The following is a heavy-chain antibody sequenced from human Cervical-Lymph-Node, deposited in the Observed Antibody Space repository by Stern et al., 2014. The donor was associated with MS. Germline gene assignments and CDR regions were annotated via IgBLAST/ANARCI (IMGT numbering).Heavy chain of an antibody. CDR3: ALSSETSDRWYSLGYDL. J-gene: IGHJ5*02. CDR1: GGTFSKFP. V-gene: IGHV1-69*01. Sequence: HVQLVQSGAEVTKPGSSVKGSCQAYGGTFSKFPGSWVLQSPGQGLEWMGGIFPVFGTPTYAQEFRGRVTITADVSTSTVYMELSSLRSDDTAVYYCALSSETSDRWYSLGYDLWGQGTLVTVSS. D-gene: IGHD6-13*01. CDR2: IFPVFGTP.